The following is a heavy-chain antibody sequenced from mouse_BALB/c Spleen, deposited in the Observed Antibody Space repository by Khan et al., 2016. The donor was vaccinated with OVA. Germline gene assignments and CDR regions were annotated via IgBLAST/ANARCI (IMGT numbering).Heavy chain of an antibody. V-gene: IGHV5-9-3*01. Sequence: EVELVESGGGLVKPGGSLKLSCAASGFTFSSYAMSWVRQIPEKRLEWVATISSGGTYTYYPDSVKGRFTISRDNAKNPLYLPMSSLRSEDTAMYYCARRYDGYYGGAMDYWGQGTSVTVSS. CDR2: ISSGGTYT. CDR3: ARRYDGYYGGAMDY. J-gene: IGHJ4*01. CDR1: GFTFSSYA. D-gene: IGHD2-3*01.